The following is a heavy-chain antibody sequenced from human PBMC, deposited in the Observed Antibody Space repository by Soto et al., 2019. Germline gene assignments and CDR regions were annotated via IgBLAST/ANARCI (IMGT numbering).Heavy chain of an antibody. CDR1: GGTFSSYA. D-gene: IGHD3-22*01. Sequence: SVKVSCKASGGTFSSYAISWVRQAPGQGLEWMGGIIPIFGTANYAQKFQGRVTITADESTSTAYMELSSLRSEDTAVYYCAADSSGYYWFDPWGKGTLVTVAS. V-gene: IGHV1-69*13. CDR3: AADSSGYYWFDP. J-gene: IGHJ5*02. CDR2: IIPIFGTA.